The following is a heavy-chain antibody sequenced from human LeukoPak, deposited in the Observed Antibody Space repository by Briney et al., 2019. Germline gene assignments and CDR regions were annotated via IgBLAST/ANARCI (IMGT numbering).Heavy chain of an antibody. Sequence: GASVKVSCKASGYTFTSYGISWVRRAPGQELEWMGWISAYNGNTNYAQKLQGRVTMTTDTSTSTAYMELRSLRSDDTAVYYCARYAGRRYYYYYMDVWGKGTTVTVSS. J-gene: IGHJ6*03. CDR1: GYTFTSYG. CDR3: ARYAGRRYYYYYMDV. CDR2: ISAYNGNT. V-gene: IGHV1-18*01. D-gene: IGHD6-6*01.